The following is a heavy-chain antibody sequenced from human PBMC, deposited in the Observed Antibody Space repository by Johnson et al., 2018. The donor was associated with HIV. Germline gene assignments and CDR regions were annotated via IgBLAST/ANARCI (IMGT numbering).Heavy chain of an antibody. V-gene: IGHV3-66*01. D-gene: IGHD3-16*01. J-gene: IGHJ3*02. CDR3: ARDRIRWGEPPGADAFDI. Sequence: VQLVESGGGLVQSGGSLGLSCAATGFTVSSNYMSWVRQAPGKGLEWVSVIYSGGSTYYADSVKGRFTISRDNSKNTLYHQMNSLRAEDTAVYYCARDRIRWGEPPGADAFDIWGQGTMVTVSS. CDR1: GFTVSSNY. CDR2: IYSGGST.